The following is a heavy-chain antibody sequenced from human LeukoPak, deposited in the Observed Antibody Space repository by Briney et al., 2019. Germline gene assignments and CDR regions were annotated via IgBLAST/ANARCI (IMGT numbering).Heavy chain of an antibody. D-gene: IGHD2-8*01. CDR1: GFTFSDAW. CDR3: TGSPYATNDF. V-gene: IGHV3-15*01. J-gene: IGHJ4*02. Sequence: GGSLRLSCAASGFTFSDAWMTWVRQAPGKGREWVGLIKSKRRGGTTDYAAPVKGRFTISRDDSKSTLYLQMNGLKSEDTALYYCTGSPYATNDFWGQGTWVTVSS. CDR2: IKSKRRGGTT.